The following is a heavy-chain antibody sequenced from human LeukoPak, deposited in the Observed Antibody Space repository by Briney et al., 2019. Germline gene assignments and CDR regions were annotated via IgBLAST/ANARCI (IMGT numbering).Heavy chain of an antibody. J-gene: IGHJ6*02. CDR3: ARGRWLQNYYGMDV. D-gene: IGHD5-24*01. CDR1: GYTFTGYY. V-gene: IGHV1-2*02. Sequence: ASVEVSCKASGYTFTGYYMHWVRQAPGQGLEWMGWINPNSGGTNYAQKFQGRVTMTRDTSISTACMELSRLRSDDTAVYYCARGRWLQNYYGMDVWGQGTTVTVSS. CDR2: INPNSGGT.